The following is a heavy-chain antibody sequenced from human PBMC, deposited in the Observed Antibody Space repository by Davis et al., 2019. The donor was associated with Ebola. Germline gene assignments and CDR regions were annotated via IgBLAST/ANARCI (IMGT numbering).Heavy chain of an antibody. D-gene: IGHD6-13*01. CDR3: ARAISSWYRFDY. CDR1: GGSISSYY. J-gene: IGHJ4*02. V-gene: IGHV4-59*01. Sequence: SETLSLTCTVSGGSISSYYWSWIRQPPGKGLEWIGYIYYSGSTNYNPSLKSRVTISVDTSKNQFSLKLSSVTAADTAVYYCARAISSWYRFDYWGQGTLVTVSS. CDR2: IYYSGST.